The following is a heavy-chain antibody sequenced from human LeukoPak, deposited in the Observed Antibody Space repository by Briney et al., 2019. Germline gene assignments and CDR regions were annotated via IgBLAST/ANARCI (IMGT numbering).Heavy chain of an antibody. CDR3: ASIRYGDDYYFDY. CDR2: INHSGST. J-gene: IGHJ4*02. D-gene: IGHD4-17*01. CDR1: GGSFSGYY. V-gene: IGHV4-34*01. Sequence: SETLSLTCAVYGGSFSGYYWSWIRQPPGKGLEWIGEINHSGSTNYNPSLKSRVTISVDTSKNQFSLKLSSVTAAATAVYYCASIRYGDDYYFDYWGQGTLVTVSS.